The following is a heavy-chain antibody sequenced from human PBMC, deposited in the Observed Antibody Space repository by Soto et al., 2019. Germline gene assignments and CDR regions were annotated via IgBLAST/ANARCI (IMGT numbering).Heavy chain of an antibody. CDR2: ISSSSSTI. D-gene: IGHD3-22*01. V-gene: IGHV3-48*02. Sequence: EVQLVESGGGLVQPGGSLRLSCAASGFTFSSYSMNWVRQAPGKGLEWVSYISSSSSTIYYADSVKGRFTISRDNAKNSLYLQMNSLRDEDTAVYYCARDWIGGYPRTFDYWGQGTLVTVSS. J-gene: IGHJ4*02. CDR3: ARDWIGGYPRTFDY. CDR1: GFTFSSYS.